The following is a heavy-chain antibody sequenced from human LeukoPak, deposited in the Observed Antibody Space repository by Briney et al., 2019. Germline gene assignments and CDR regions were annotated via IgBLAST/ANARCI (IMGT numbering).Heavy chain of an antibody. Sequence: GGSLRLSCAASGFTFSSYSMNWVRQAPGKGLEWVSYISSSSSTIYYADSVKGRFTISRDNAKNSLYLQMDSLRAEDTAVYYCARELVDTAMATVNAFDIWGQGTMVTVSS. CDR3: ARELVDTAMATVNAFDI. CDR1: GFTFSSYS. V-gene: IGHV3-48*01. J-gene: IGHJ3*02. D-gene: IGHD5-18*01. CDR2: ISSSSSTI.